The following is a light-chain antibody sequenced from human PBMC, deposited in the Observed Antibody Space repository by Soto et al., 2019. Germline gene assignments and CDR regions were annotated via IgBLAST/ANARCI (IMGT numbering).Light chain of an antibody. J-gene: IGLJ1*01. CDR2: EVN. Sequence: QSALTQPASLSGSPGQSITISCTGTSSDIGAYDYVSWFQQHPGKAPKLMISEVNNRPSGVSNRFSGSKSGNTAYLTISGLQAEDDGDYYCQSYDSSLSGSSVFGTGTKVTVL. V-gene: IGLV2-14*01. CDR1: SSDIGAYDY. CDR3: QSYDSSLSGSSV.